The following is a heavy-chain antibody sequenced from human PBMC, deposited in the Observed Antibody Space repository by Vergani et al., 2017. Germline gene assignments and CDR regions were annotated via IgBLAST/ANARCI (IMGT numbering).Heavy chain of an antibody. CDR3: AKDIVHSGSYYVTSFDY. D-gene: IGHD1-26*01. CDR2: ISWNSGSI. Sequence: EVQLVESGGGLVQPGRSLRLSCAASGFTFDDYAMHWVRQAPGKGLEWVSGISWNSGSIGYADSVKGRFTISRDNAKNSLYLQMNSLRAEDTALYYCAKDIVHSGSYYVTSFDYWGQGTLVTVSS. V-gene: IGHV3-9*01. J-gene: IGHJ4*02. CDR1: GFTFDDYA.